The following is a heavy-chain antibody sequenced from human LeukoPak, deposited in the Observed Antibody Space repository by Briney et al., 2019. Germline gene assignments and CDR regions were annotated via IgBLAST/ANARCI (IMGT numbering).Heavy chain of an antibody. Sequence: GGSLRLSCAASGFTFSSYGMHWVRQAPGKGLEWISSMSGSSDIYYADSVRGRFTISRDNAKNSLFLQMNSLRADDTAVYYCVRIPNSANFPNWFDPWGQGTLVTVSS. D-gene: IGHD4/OR15-4a*01. V-gene: IGHV3-21*01. CDR3: VRIPNSANFPNWFDP. J-gene: IGHJ5*02. CDR1: GFTFSSYG. CDR2: MSGSSDI.